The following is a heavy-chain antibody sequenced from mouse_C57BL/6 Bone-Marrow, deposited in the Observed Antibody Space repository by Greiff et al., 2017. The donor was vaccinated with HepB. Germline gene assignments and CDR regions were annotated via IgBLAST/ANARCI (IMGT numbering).Heavy chain of an antibody. CDR2: SRNKANDYTT. V-gene: IGHV7-1*01. Sequence: EVQRVESGGGLVQSGRSLRLSCAPSGFTFSDFYMEWVRQAPGKGLEWIAASRNKANDYTTEYSASVKGRFIVSRDTSQSILYLQMNALRAEDTAIYYCARDAGRLDYAMDYWGQGTSVTVSS. CDR3: ARDAGRLDYAMDY. CDR1: GFTFSDFY. D-gene: IGHD2-13*01. J-gene: IGHJ4*01.